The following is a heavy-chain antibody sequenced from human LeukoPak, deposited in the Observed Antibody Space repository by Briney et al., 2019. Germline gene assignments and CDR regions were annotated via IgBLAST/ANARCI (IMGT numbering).Heavy chain of an antibody. V-gene: IGHV1-2*06. D-gene: IGHD3-22*01. CDR3: AGEDNSSGYRPFDI. J-gene: IGHJ3*02. Sequence: ASVKVSCKASGYTFTGYYIHWVRQAPGQGLEWMGRIDPNNGGTNYAQKFQGRVTMTRDMSMSTAYMELSRLRSDDTAVYYCAGEDNSSGYRPFDIWGQGTMVTVPS. CDR1: GYTFTGYY. CDR2: IDPNNGGT.